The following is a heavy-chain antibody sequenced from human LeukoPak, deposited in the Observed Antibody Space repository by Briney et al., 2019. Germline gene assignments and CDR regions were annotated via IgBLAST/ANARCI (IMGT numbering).Heavy chain of an antibody. V-gene: IGHV1-69*05. Sequence: GSSVKVSCKASGGTFSSYAISWVRQAPGQGLEWMGGIIPIFGTANYGQKFQGRVTITTDESTGTAYMELSSLRSEDTAVYYCASKIAAAGNPGYYYYYMDVWGKGTTVTVSS. D-gene: IGHD6-13*01. CDR3: ASKIAAAGNPGYYYYYMDV. CDR2: IIPIFGTA. CDR1: GGTFSSYA. J-gene: IGHJ6*03.